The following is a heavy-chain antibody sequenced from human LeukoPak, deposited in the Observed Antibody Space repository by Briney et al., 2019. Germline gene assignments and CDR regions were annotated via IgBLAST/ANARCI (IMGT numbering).Heavy chain of an antibody. CDR3: ARDREDCSSTSCYTRTFDY. CDR1: GGSFSGYY. Sequence: SETLSLTCAVYGGSFSGYYWSWIRQPPGKGLEWIGEINHSGSTNYNPSLKSRVTISVDTSKNQFSLKLSSVTAADTAVYYCARDREDCSSTSCYTRTFDYWGQGTLVTVSS. D-gene: IGHD2-2*02. J-gene: IGHJ4*02. CDR2: INHSGST. V-gene: IGHV4-34*09.